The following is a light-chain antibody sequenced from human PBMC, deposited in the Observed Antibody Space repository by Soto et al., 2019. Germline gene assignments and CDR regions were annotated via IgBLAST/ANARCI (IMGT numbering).Light chain of an antibody. V-gene: IGKV1-39*01. Sequence: DVQMTQSPSSLSASVGDRVTITCRASQNISSYLNWYQQKPGKAPKLLIYAASSLQSGVPSRISGSGSGTDFTLTITSLQPEDFATYYCQQSYSTPTFGPGTKGDIK. CDR2: AAS. CDR1: QNISSY. CDR3: QQSYSTPT. J-gene: IGKJ3*01.